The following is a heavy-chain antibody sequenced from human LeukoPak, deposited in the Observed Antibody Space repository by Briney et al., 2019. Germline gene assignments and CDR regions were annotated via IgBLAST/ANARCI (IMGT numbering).Heavy chain of an antibody. CDR2: ISAYNGNT. CDR1: GYTFTSYG. Sequence: ASVKVSCKASGYTFTSYGISWVRQAPGQGLEWMGWISAYNGNTNYAQKLQGRVTMTTDTSTSTAYMELRSLRSDDTAVYYCARDLGCSGGSCYSSAFDIWGQGTMVTVSS. V-gene: IGHV1-18*01. J-gene: IGHJ3*02. D-gene: IGHD2-15*01. CDR3: ARDLGCSGGSCYSSAFDI.